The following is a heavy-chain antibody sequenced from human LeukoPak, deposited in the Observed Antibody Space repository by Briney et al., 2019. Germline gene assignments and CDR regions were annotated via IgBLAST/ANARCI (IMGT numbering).Heavy chain of an antibody. J-gene: IGHJ6*02. CDR1: GFTFSSHW. V-gene: IGHV3-74*01. D-gene: IGHD3-22*01. Sequence: GGSLTLSCAASGFTFSSHWMYWVRQVPGKGLVWVSRIKKDGSDTTYADSVKGRFTISRDNAKNTLYLQMNSLRAEDTAVYYCATDMGDDTSGSYRFGLDVRGLGTTVTVSS. CDR3: ATDMGDDTSGSYRFGLDV. CDR2: IKKDGSDT.